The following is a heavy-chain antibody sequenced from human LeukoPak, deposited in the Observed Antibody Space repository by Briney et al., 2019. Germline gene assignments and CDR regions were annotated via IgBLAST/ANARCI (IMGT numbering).Heavy chain of an antibody. CDR3: AKGSCSSTSCQGAFDI. D-gene: IGHD2-2*01. CDR1: GFTFDDYA. V-gene: IGHV3-9*03. Sequence: GGSLRLSCAASGFTFDDYAMHWVRQAPGKGLEWVSGISWNSGSIGYADSVKGRFTISRDNAKNSLYLQMNSLGAEDMALYYCAKGSCSSTSCQGAFDIWGQGTMVTVSS. CDR2: ISWNSGSI. J-gene: IGHJ3*02.